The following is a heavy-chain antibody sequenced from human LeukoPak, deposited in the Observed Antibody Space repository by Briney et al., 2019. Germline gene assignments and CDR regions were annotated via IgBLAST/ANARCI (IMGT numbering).Heavy chain of an antibody. J-gene: IGHJ5*02. D-gene: IGHD4-23*01. CDR3: ARGPYGGNGGWFDP. Sequence: PGGSLRLSCAASGFTFSSYSMNWVRQAPGKGLEWVSSISSSSSYIYYADSVKGRFTISRDNAKNSLYLQMNSLRAEDTAVYYCARGPYGGNGGWFDPWGQGTLVTVSS. CDR2: ISSSSSYI. CDR1: GFTFSSYS. V-gene: IGHV3-21*01.